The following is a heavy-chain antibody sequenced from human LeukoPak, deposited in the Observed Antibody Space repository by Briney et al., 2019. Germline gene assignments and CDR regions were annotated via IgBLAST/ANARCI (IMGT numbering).Heavy chain of an antibody. D-gene: IGHD6-19*01. CDR3: AKDMRQWLVQGWGELDN. CDR2: ISGSATNT. V-gene: IGHV3-23*01. CDR1: GFSFSSYE. Sequence: PGGSLRLSCAASGFSFSSYEMNWVRQAPGKGLEWVSAISGSATNTFYADSVKGRFTISKDNSQNTLYLQMNSLRAEDTAIYYCAKDMRQWLVQGWGELDNWGQGTRVTVSS. J-gene: IGHJ4*02.